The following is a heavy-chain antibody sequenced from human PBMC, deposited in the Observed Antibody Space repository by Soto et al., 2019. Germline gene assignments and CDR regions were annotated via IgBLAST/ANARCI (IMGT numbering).Heavy chain of an antibody. CDR2: VYYSGTI. V-gene: IGHV4-61*01. CDR1: GGSVSNKTYY. Sequence: SETLSLTCSVSGGSVSNKTYYWSWIRQPPGKRLEWIGYVYYSGTINYNPSLKSRVTISVDLSKNQFSLRLSSVTTADTALYYCARTTAVPNTLRSRYFFDYWGQGTLVTVSS. J-gene: IGHJ4*02. CDR3: ARTTAVPNTLRSRYFFDY. D-gene: IGHD4-17*01.